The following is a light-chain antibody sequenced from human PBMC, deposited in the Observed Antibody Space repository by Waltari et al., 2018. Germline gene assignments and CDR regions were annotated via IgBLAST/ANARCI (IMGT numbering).Light chain of an antibody. CDR2: DVS. V-gene: IGLV2-14*01. Sequence: QSALTQPASVSGSPGQSITISCTRSSSALGGYSFVSWYQQHPGKAPKLMLYDVSHRPSGVSNRFSGSKSGNTASLTISGLQPEDEADYYCSSYTSIIPPFLFGTGTKVTVL. CDR3: SSYTSIIPPFL. CDR1: SSALGGYSF. J-gene: IGLJ1*01.